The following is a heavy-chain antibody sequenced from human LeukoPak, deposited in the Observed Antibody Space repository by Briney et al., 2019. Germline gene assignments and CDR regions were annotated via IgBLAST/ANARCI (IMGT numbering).Heavy chain of an antibody. J-gene: IGHJ4*02. CDR2: ISYDGTNK. CDR1: GFAFSNSV. Sequence: SGGSLRLSCTASGFAFSNSVIHWVRQAPGKGLEWVALISYDGTNKFYADSVKGRLTISRDNSKNTLYLQMNSLRAEDTAVYYCAKERITGTEFDYWGQGTLVTVSS. CDR3: AKERITGTEFDY. D-gene: IGHD1-20*01. V-gene: IGHV3-30-3*01.